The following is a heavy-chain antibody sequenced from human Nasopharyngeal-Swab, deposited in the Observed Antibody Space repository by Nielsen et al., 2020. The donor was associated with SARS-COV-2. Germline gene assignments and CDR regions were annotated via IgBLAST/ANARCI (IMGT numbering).Heavy chain of an antibody. Sequence: WIRQPPGKGLEWIGSIYYSGSTYYNPSLKSRVTISADTSKNQFSLKLSSVTAADTAVYYCARQGGWYFDYWGQGTLVTVSS. CDR3: ARQGGWYFDY. D-gene: IGHD6-19*01. CDR2: IYYSGST. V-gene: IGHV4-39*01. J-gene: IGHJ4*02.